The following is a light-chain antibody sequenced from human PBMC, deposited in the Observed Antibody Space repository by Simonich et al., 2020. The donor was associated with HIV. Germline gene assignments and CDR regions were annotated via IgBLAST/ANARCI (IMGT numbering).Light chain of an antibody. CDR3: QQYNNWPRT. CDR1: QSVSSN. J-gene: IGKJ1*01. Sequence: EIVMTQSPATLSVSPGERATLSCRASQSVSSNLAWYQQKPGQAPRLLIYGASTRATAIPARFSGSGSGTEFTLTINRMQSEDFAVYYCQQYNNWPRTFGLGTKVEMK. CDR2: GAS. V-gene: IGKV3-15*01.